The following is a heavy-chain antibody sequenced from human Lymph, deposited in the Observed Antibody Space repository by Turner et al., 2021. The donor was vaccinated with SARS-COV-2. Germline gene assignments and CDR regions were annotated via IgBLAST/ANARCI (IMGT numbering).Heavy chain of an antibody. CDR3: ARDSPYCSSTSCYDP. D-gene: IGHD2-2*01. Sequence: QVQLVQSGAEVKKPGSSVKVSCKASGGTFSSYAITWLRQAPGQGLGWMGGIIPILAIANDAQKFQGSVTITADKSTSTAYMELSSLRSEDTAVYYCARDSPYCSSTSCYDPWGQGTLVTVSS. V-gene: IGHV1-69*10. CDR2: IIPILAIA. J-gene: IGHJ5*02. CDR1: GGTFSSYA.